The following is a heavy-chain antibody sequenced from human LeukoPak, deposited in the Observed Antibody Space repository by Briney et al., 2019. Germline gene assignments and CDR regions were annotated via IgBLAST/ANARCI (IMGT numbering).Heavy chain of an antibody. V-gene: IGHV4-4*02. D-gene: IGHD3-3*01. Sequence: SETLSLTCAVSGGSISSSNWWSWVRQPPGKGLEWIGEIYHSGCTNYNPSLKSRVTISVDKSKNQFSLKLSSVTAADTAVYYCARGATYYDFWSGYLSDAFDIWGQGTMVTVSS. CDR1: GGSISSSNW. J-gene: IGHJ3*02. CDR3: ARGATYYDFWSGYLSDAFDI. CDR2: IYHSGCT.